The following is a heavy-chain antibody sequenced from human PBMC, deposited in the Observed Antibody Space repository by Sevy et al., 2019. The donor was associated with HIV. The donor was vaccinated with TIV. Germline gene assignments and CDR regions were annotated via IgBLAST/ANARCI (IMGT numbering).Heavy chain of an antibody. D-gene: IGHD5-12*01. CDR3: ARAPPVRSGDDSLNWFDP. Sequence: SETLSLTCTVSGGSISAYYWSWIRQPPGKGLEYLGYIYYTGSTNYNPSLKSRVTISVDTSKNQFSLKLSSVTAEDTAVYYGARAPPVRSGDDSLNWFDPWGQGTLVTVSS. CDR2: IYYTGST. CDR1: GGSISAYY. V-gene: IGHV4-59*01. J-gene: IGHJ5*02.